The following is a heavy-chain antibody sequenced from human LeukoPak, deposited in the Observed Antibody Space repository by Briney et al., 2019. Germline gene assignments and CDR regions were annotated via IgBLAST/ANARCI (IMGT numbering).Heavy chain of an antibody. Sequence: SETLSLTCAVSGGSISSSNWWSWVRQPPGKGLEWIGEIYHSGSTNYNPSLKSRVTISVDKSKNQFSLKLSSVTAADTAVYYCARVGDILYYYYGMDVWGQGTTVTVSS. J-gene: IGHJ6*02. CDR1: GGSISSSNW. CDR2: IYHSGST. D-gene: IGHD3-9*01. V-gene: IGHV4-4*02. CDR3: ARVGDILYYYYGMDV.